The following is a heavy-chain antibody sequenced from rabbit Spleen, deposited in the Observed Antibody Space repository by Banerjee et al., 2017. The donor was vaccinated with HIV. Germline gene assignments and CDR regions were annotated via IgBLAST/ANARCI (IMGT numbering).Heavy chain of an antibody. J-gene: IGHJ6*01. CDR2: IDAGSSGGFT. V-gene: IGHV1S40*01. CDR1: GISFGISDY. CDR3: ARDTGSSFSSYGMDL. D-gene: IGHD8-1*01. Sequence: QSLEESGGGLVKPGGTLTLTCKASGISFGISDYMCWVRQAPGKGLEWIACIDAGSSGGFTYSATWAKGRFTCFKTSSTTVTLQMTSLTVADTATYFCARDTGSSFSSYGMDLWGQGTLVTVS.